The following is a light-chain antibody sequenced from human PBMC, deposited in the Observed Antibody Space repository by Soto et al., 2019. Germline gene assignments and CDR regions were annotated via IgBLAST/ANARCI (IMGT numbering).Light chain of an antibody. V-gene: IGLV1-40*01. CDR1: SSNIGAGYD. J-gene: IGLJ2*01. CDR2: GNS. Sequence: QSVLTQPPSVSGAPGQRVTISCTGSSSNIGAGYDVHWYQQLPGTAPKLLIYGNSNRPSRVPDRFSGSKSGTSASLAITGLQAEDEADYYCHSYDSSLSAVVFGGGTKLTVL. CDR3: HSYDSSLSAVV.